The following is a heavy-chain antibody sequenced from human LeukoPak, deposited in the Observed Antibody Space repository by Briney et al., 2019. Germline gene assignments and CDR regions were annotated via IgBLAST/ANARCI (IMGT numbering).Heavy chain of an antibody. D-gene: IGHD1-26*01. V-gene: IGHV4-38-2*02. J-gene: IGHJ5*02. CDR3: ARSVFGGGSYSFDP. Sequence: SETLSLTCTVSGYSISSGYYWGWIRQPPGKGLEWIGSIYHSGSTYYNPSLKSRVTISVDTSKNQFSLKLNSVTAADTAVYYCARSVFGGGSYSFDPWGQGTLVTVSS. CDR1: GYSISSGYY. CDR2: IYHSGST.